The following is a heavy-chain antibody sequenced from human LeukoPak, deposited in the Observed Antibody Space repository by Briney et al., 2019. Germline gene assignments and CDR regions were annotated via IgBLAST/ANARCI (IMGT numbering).Heavy chain of an antibody. D-gene: IGHD3-3*02. V-gene: IGHV3-11*04. CDR2: ISNIGSTT. Sequence: NAGGSETLFCTPSAVILSHYYVTWTRHARGEGLVSLTYISNIGSTTMYALCVGGLFTISRDNAKNSLYLQMNSLTVEDTAVYYCASDISNKGFDYWGRGTLVTVSS. CDR3: ASDISNKGFDY. J-gene: IGHJ4*02. CDR1: AVILSHYY.